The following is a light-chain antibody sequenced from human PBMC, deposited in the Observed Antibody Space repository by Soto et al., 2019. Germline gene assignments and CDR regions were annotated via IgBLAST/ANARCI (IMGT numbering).Light chain of an antibody. Sequence: EIVLTQSPGTLSLSPGERGTLSCRASQRVGSTYLAWYQQKPGQAPRLLIYAASSRATGIPDRFSGSGSGTDFTLTINRLEPEDFAVYYCQHYGSSLYTFGQGTKLEIK. J-gene: IGKJ2*01. V-gene: IGKV3-20*01. CDR3: QHYGSSLYT. CDR2: AAS. CDR1: QRVGSTY.